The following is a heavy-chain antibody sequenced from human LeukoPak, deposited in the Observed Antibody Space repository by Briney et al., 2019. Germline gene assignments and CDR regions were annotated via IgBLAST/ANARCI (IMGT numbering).Heavy chain of an antibody. D-gene: IGHD3-10*01. J-gene: IGHJ4*02. Sequence: PSETLSLTCTVSGGSISSYYWSWIRQPPGKGLEWIGYIYYSGSTNYNPSLKSRVTISVDTSKNQFSLKLSSVTAADTAVYYCARATMVRGLIPLNWGQGTLVTVSS. V-gene: IGHV4-59*01. CDR3: ARATMVRGLIPLN. CDR2: IYYSGST. CDR1: GGSISSYY.